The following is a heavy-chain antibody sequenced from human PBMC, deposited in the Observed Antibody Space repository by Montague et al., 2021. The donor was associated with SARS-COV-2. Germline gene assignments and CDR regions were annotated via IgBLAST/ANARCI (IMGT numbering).Heavy chain of an antibody. J-gene: IGHJ4*02. CDR1: GYSLSTSGVG. CDR3: ARIRYDILTGYQTLFDY. Sequence: PALVKPTQTLTLTCTFSGYSLSTSGVGVGWIRQPPGKALEWLALIYWDDDKRYSPSLKSRLTITKDTSKNQVVLTMTNMDPVDTATYYCARIRYDILTGYQTLFDYWGQGTLVTVSS. V-gene: IGHV2-5*02. D-gene: IGHD3-9*01. CDR2: IYWDDDK.